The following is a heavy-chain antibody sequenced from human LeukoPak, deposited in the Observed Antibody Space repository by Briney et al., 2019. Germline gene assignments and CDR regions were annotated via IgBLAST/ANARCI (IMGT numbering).Heavy chain of an antibody. V-gene: IGHV4-34*01. CDR3: ARESYYGSGSYPDP. J-gene: IGHJ5*02. CDR2: INHSGST. CDR1: GGSFSGYY. D-gene: IGHD3-10*01. Sequence: NPSETLSLTCAVYGGSFSGYYWSWIRQPPGKGLEWIGEINHSGSTNYNPSLKSRVTISVDTSKNQFSLKLSSVTAADTAVYYCARESYYGSGSYPDPWGQGTLVTVSS.